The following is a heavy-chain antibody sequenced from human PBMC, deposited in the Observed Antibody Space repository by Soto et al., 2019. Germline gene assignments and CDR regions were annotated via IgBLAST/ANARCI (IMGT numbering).Heavy chain of an antibody. CDR3: AHSKDYSSMGYTLDFDY. Sequence: QITLKESGPTLVKPTQTLTLTCTFSGFSLSTSGAGVGWIRQPPEKALEWLALIYWDDDKRYSQSLKSRLTITKDTSKTQVVLTMTNVDPVDTATYDCAHSKDYSSMGYTLDFDYWGQGTLVTVSS. CDR2: IYWDDDK. J-gene: IGHJ4*02. V-gene: IGHV2-5*02. CDR1: GFSLSTSGAG. D-gene: IGHD6-13*01.